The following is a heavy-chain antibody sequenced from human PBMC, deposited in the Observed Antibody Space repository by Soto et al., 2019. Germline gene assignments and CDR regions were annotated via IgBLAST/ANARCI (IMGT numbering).Heavy chain of an antibody. CDR2: IYYSGST. CDR1: GGSISSSSYY. J-gene: IGHJ6*02. CDR3: ARTEGQQLAPWGSYYGMDV. D-gene: IGHD6-13*01. V-gene: IGHV4-39*01. Sequence: PSETLSLTCTVSGGSISSSSYYWGWIRQPPGKGLEWIGSIYYSGSTYYNPSLKSRVTISVDTSKNQFSLKLSSVTAADTAVYYCARTEGQQLAPWGSYYGMDVWGQGTXVPVSS.